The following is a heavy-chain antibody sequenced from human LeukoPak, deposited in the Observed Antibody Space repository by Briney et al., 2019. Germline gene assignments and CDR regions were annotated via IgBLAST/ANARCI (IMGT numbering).Heavy chain of an antibody. D-gene: IGHD4-17*01. CDR1: GFTFDDYG. Sequence: GGSLRLSCAASGFTFDDYGMSWVRQAPGKGLEWVSSINWNGGSTGYADSVKGRFAISRDNAKNSLYLQMNSLRAEDTALYYCARIGDYPRGAFDIWGQGTMVTVSS. J-gene: IGHJ3*02. CDR3: ARIGDYPRGAFDI. V-gene: IGHV3-20*04. CDR2: INWNGGST.